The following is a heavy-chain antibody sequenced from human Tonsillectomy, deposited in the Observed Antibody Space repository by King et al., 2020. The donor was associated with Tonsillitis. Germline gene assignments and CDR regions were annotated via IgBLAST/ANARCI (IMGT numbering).Heavy chain of an antibody. CDR1: GGSISSSSYY. J-gene: IGHJ4*02. D-gene: IGHD1-7*01. Sequence: QLQESGPGLVKPSETLSLTCTVSGGSISSSSYYWGWIRQPPGKGLEWIGSIYYSGSTYYNPSLKSRVTISVDTSKNQFSLKLSSVTAADTAVYYCARHADNWNYGDYFDYWGQGTLVTVSS. V-gene: IGHV4-39*01. CDR3: ARHADNWNYGDYFDY. CDR2: IYYSGST.